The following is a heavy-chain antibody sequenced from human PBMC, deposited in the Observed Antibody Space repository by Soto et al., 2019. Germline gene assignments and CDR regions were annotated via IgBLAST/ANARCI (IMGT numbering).Heavy chain of an antibody. V-gene: IGHV1-69*01. J-gene: IGHJ6*02. CDR2: IIPIFGTA. Sequence: QVQLVQSGAEVKKPGSSVKVSYKASGGTFSSYAISWVRQAPGQGLEWMGGIIPIFGTANYAQKFQGRVTITADESTSTAYMELSSLRSEDTAVYYYARDPPPSIAAPYYGMDVWGQGTTVTVSS. CDR3: ARDPPPSIAAPYYGMDV. D-gene: IGHD6-6*01. CDR1: GGTFSSYA.